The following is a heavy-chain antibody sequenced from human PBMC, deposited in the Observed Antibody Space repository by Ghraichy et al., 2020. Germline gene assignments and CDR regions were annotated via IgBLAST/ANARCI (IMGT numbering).Heavy chain of an antibody. V-gene: IGHV1-24*01. CDR1: GYTLTELS. CDR2: FDPEDGET. Sequence: ASVKVSCKVSGYTLTELSMHWVRQAPGKGLEWMGGFDPEDGETIYAQKFQGRVTMTEDTSTDTAYMELSSLRSEDTAVYYCATDTGYSSSQTYYYYGMDVWGQGTTVTVSS. CDR3: ATDTGYSSSQTYYYYGMDV. D-gene: IGHD6-13*01. J-gene: IGHJ6*02.